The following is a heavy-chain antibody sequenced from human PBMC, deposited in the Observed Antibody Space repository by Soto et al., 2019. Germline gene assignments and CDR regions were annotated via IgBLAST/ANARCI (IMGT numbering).Heavy chain of an antibody. J-gene: IGHJ5*02. V-gene: IGHV3-11*05. CDR1: GFTFSDYY. D-gene: IGHD5-12*01. CDR2: IGSGISYT. CDR3: ARGSKSWLRKYSCFDP. Sequence: GGSLRLSCAASGFTFSDYYMSWIRQAPGKGLEWVSYIGSGISYTNYADSVKGRFTISRDNAKNSLYLQMNSLRAEDTAVYYCARGSKSWLRKYSCFDPWGQGTLVTVSS.